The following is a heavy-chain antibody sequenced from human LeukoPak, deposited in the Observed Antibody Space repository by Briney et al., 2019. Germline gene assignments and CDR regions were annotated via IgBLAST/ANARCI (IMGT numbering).Heavy chain of an antibody. Sequence: PGGSLRLSCAASGFTFSNYDMSWVRQAPGKGLERVSAISGSGGSTYYADSVKGRFTISRDNSKNTLYLQMNSLRAEDTAVYYCAKAFSGSYLGGAFDYWGQGTLVTVSS. D-gene: IGHD1-26*01. J-gene: IGHJ4*02. CDR1: GFTFSNYD. V-gene: IGHV3-23*01. CDR2: ISGSGGST. CDR3: AKAFSGSYLGGAFDY.